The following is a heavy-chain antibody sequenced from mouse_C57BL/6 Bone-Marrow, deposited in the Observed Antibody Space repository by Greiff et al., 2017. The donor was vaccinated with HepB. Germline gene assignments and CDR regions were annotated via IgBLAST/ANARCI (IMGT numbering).Heavy chain of an antibody. J-gene: IGHJ2*01. D-gene: IGHD2-1*01. Sequence: DVQLQESGAELVRPGASVKLSCTASGFNIKDDYMHWVKQRPEQGLEWIGWIDPENGDTEYASKFQGKATITADTSSNTAYLQLSSLTSEDTAVYYCTTVYYGNYGGGFDYWGQGTTLTVSS. CDR1: GFNIKDDY. CDR2: IDPENGDT. CDR3: TTVYYGNYGGGFDY. V-gene: IGHV14-4*01.